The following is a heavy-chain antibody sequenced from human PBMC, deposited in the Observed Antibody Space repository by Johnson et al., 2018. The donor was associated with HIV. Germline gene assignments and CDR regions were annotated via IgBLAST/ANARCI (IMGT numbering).Heavy chain of an antibody. J-gene: IGHJ3*02. Sequence: VESGGNVVRPGGSLRLSCTASGFTFDDYGMSWVRQVTGKGLEWVSGINWNGDNTGYADSLKGRFTISRDNAKNSLYLQMNSLRAEDTAVYYCAKDRWVGVGDAFDIWGQGTRVTVSS. CDR1: GFTFDDYG. V-gene: IGHV3-20*04. D-gene: IGHD2-15*01. CDR2: INWNGDNT. CDR3: AKDRWVGVGDAFDI.